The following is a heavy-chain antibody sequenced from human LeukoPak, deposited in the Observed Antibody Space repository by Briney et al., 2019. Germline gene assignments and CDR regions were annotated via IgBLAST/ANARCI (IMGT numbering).Heavy chain of an antibody. Sequence: ASVKVSCKASGYTFTSYGISWVRQAPGQGLEWVGWISAYNGNTNYVQKLQGRVALTTDTSTSTAYMELRSLRSDDTAVYYCARDWGAVPDAFDIWGQGTMVTVSS. CDR1: GYTFTSYG. V-gene: IGHV1-18*01. J-gene: IGHJ3*02. CDR2: ISAYNGNT. D-gene: IGHD3-16*01. CDR3: ARDWGAVPDAFDI.